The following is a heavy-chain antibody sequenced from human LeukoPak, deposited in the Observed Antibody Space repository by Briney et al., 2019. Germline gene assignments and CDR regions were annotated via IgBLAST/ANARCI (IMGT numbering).Heavy chain of an antibody. V-gene: IGHV4-59*01. CDR2: IYYSGST. CDR1: GGSISSYY. CDR3: ARGGHFTYYDILTGYQRGAFDI. D-gene: IGHD3-9*01. Sequence: PSETLSLTCTVSGGSISSYYWSWIRQPPGKGLEWIGYIYYSGSTNYNPSLKSRVTISVDTSKNQFSLKLSSATAADTAVYYCARGGHFTYYDILTGYQRGAFDIWGQGTMVTVSS. J-gene: IGHJ3*02.